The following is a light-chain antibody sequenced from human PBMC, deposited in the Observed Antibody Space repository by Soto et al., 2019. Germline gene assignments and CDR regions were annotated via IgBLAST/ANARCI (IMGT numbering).Light chain of an antibody. CDR3: NSFAGSAHVV. J-gene: IGLJ2*01. V-gene: IGLV2-8*01. CDR2: DVS. CDR1: SSDVGAYNY. Sequence: QSVLAQPPSASGSPGQSVTISCTGTSSDVGAYNYVSWYQQHPGKAPKLIIYDVSQRPSGVPDRFSGSKSGNTASLTVSGLQAEDEAVYYCNSFAGSAHVVFGGGIKLTVL.